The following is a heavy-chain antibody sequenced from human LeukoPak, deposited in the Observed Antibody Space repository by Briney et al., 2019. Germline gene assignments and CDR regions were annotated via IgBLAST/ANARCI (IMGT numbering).Heavy chain of an antibody. CDR2: ISAYNGNT. V-gene: IGHV1-18*01. CDR3: ARYYYGSGSYYSDY. J-gene: IGHJ4*02. Sequence: ASVKVSCKASGYTFTGYGISWVRQAPGQGLEWMGWISAYNGNTNYAQKLQGRVTMTTDTSTSTAYMELRSLRSDDTAVYYCARYYYGSGSYYSDYWGQGTLVTVSS. CDR1: GYTFTGYG. D-gene: IGHD3-10*01.